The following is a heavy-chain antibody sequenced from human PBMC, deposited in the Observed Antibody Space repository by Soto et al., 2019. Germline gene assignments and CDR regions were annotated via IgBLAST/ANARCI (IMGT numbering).Heavy chain of an antibody. V-gene: IGHV1-69*01. J-gene: IGHJ3*02. CDR3: ARPIAAAVNDAFDI. CDR2: ILPIFGTA. D-gene: IGHD6-13*01. Sequence: QVQLVQSGAEVKKPGSSVKVSCKASGGTFSSHAISWVRQAPGQGLEWMGGILPIFGTANYAQKFQGRVTITADESTSTAYMELSSLRSEDTAVYYCARPIAAAVNDAFDIGGQGTMVTVSS. CDR1: GGTFSSHA.